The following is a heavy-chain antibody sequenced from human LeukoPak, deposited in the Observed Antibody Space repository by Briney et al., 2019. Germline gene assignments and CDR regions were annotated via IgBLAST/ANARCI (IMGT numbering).Heavy chain of an antibody. V-gene: IGHV4-34*01. CDR1: GGSFSGYY. CDR3: ARLRYNWNYDY. D-gene: IGHD1-7*01. Sequence: SETLSLTCAVYGGSFSGYYWSWIRQPPGKGLEWIGEINHSGSTNYNPSLKSRVTISVDTSKNQFPLKLSPVTAADTAVYYCARLRYNWNYDYWGQGTLVTVSS. J-gene: IGHJ4*02. CDR2: INHSGST.